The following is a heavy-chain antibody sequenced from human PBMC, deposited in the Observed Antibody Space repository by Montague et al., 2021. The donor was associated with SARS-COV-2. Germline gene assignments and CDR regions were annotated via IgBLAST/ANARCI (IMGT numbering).Heavy chain of an antibody. V-gene: IGHV6-1*01. CDR1: GDSVSRNSAT. CDR2: TYYRSMWKS. CDR3: VRGIEAAGSYDY. Sequence: CAISGDSVSRNSATWNWIRQSPSRGLEWLGRTYYRSMWKSDYARXXKSRIAINPGTSKNQFSLQLSSVTPEDTALYYCVRGIEAAGSYDYWGQGTLVTVSS. J-gene: IGHJ4*02. D-gene: IGHD6-13*01.